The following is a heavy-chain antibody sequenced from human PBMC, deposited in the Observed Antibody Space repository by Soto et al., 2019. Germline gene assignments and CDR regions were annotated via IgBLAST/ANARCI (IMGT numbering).Heavy chain of an antibody. CDR1: GGSISSGGYS. J-gene: IGHJ4*02. Sequence: SETLSLTCAVSGGSISSGGYSWSWIRQPPGKGLEWIGYMYHSGSTYYNPSLKSRVTISIDRSKNQFSLKLSSVAAADKAVFFCAGNAPGTYYNAYDYWGLGTLVTVSS. CDR2: MYHSGST. V-gene: IGHV4-30-2*01. CDR3: AGNAPGTYYNAYDY. D-gene: IGHD3-10*01.